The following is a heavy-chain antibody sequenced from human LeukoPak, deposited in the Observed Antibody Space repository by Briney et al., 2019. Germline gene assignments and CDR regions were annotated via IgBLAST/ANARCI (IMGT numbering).Heavy chain of an antibody. CDR2: ISDDGEST. D-gene: IGHD1-26*01. Sequence: GGSLRLSCEASALTFGAYAMSWVRQAPGKGLEWVSGISDDGESTYYADSVKGWFTISRDNLRNTLYLQMHDLRAEDTALYFCVKDGAQPGYYFDFWGQGTLVTVSS. CDR3: VKDGAQPGYYFDF. V-gene: IGHV3-23*01. CDR1: ALTFGAYA. J-gene: IGHJ4*02.